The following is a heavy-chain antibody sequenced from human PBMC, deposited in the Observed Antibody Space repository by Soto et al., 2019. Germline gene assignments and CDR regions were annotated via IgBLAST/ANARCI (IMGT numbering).Heavy chain of an antibody. D-gene: IGHD6-19*01. Sequence: GGSLRLSCAASGFTFSSYGMHWVRQAPGKGLEWVAVIWYDGSNKYYADSVKGRFTISRDNSKNTLYLQMNSLRAEDTAVYYCARDPVAVAAFLDYWGQGTLVTVSS. V-gene: IGHV3-33*01. CDR2: IWYDGSNK. CDR1: GFTFSSYG. CDR3: ARDPVAVAAFLDY. J-gene: IGHJ4*02.